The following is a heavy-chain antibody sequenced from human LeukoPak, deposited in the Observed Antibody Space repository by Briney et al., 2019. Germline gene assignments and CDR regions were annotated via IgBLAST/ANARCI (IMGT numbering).Heavy chain of an antibody. D-gene: IGHD3-22*01. V-gene: IGHV1-69*13. J-gene: IGHJ3*02. CDR3: AGFFYDNSGDAFDI. Sequence: ASVKVSCKASGDSFTFTSHAISWVRQAPGQGLEWVGGLIPIYGSSNYAQKFQGRVTITSDESTRTVYMELSSLRPEDSAVYYCAGFFYDNSGDAFDIWGQGTTVTVSS. CDR1: GDSFTFTSHA. CDR2: LIPIYGSS.